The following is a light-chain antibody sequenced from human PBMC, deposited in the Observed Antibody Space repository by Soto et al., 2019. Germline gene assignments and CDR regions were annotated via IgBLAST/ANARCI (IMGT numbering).Light chain of an antibody. Sequence: DIQMTQSPSTLSASVGDTVTITCRASESIDNWLAWYQQKPGKAPKLLIYDASSLESGVPSRFSGSESGTEFTLTISSLQPDDFATYYCQQYNSYPLTFGGGTKVDIK. J-gene: IGKJ4*01. V-gene: IGKV1-5*01. CDR1: ESIDNW. CDR2: DAS. CDR3: QQYNSYPLT.